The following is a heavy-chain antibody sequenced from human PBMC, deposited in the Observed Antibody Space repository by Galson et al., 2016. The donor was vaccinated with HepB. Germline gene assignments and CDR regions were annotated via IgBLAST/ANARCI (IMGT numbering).Heavy chain of an antibody. CDR3: ARSDRYFFDY. V-gene: IGHV2-5*02. Sequence: PALVKPTQTLTLTCNLSGFSLTTFGVGVGWLRQPPGKPLEWLALIYWDDDTRYSPSLKSRLTLTKDTSKNQVVLSVTNMDTVDTATYYCARSDRYFFDYWGQGTLVTVSS. CDR1: GFSLTTFGVG. CDR2: IYWDDDT. J-gene: IGHJ4*02. D-gene: IGHD1-14*01.